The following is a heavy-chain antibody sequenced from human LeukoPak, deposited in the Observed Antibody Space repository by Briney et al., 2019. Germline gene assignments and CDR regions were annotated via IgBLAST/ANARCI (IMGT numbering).Heavy chain of an antibody. D-gene: IGHD2-15*01. CDR1: GGSFSGYY. J-gene: IGHJ4*02. CDR2: INHSGSI. V-gene: IGHV4-34*01. Sequence: PSETLSLTCAVYGGSFSGYYWSWIRQPPGKGLEWIGEINHSGSINYNPSLKSRVTISVDTSKNQFSLKLSSVTAADTAVYYCASPGYCSGGSCRKPFDYWGQGTLVTVSS. CDR3: ASPGYCSGGSCRKPFDY.